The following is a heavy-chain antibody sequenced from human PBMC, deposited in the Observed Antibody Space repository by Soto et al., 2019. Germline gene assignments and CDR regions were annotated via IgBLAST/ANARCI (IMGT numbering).Heavy chain of an antibody. D-gene: IGHD6-13*01. CDR2: ISYDGSNK. J-gene: IGHJ4*02. CDR1: GFTFSSYA. Sequence: QVQLVESGGGVVQPGRSLRLSCAASGFTFSSYAMHWVRQAPGKGLEWVAVISYDGSNKYYADSVKGRFTISRDNSKNTLYLQMNSLRAEDTAVYYCARDMGIAAAASDYWGQGTLVTXSS. V-gene: IGHV3-30-3*01. CDR3: ARDMGIAAAASDY.